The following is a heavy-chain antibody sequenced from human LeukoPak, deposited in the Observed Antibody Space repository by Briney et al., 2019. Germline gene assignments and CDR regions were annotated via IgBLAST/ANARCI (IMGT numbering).Heavy chain of an antibody. CDR1: GYTFTSYY. J-gene: IGHJ4*02. D-gene: IGHD3-10*01. CDR2: INPSGGST. V-gene: IGHV1-46*01. Sequence: ASVKVSCKASGYTFTSYYMHWVRQAPGQGLEWMGIINPSGGSTSYAQKFQGRVTMTEDTSTDTAYMELSSLRSEDTAVYYCATGIYYYGSGSYSYYFDCWGQGTLVTVSS. CDR3: ATGIYYYGSGSYSYYFDC.